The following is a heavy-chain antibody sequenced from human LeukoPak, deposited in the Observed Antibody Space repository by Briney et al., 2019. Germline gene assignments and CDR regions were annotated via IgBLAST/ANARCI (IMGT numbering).Heavy chain of an antibody. CDR1: GGSISSGSYY. CDR3: ARGYYTYCSSTSCSSGNWFDP. CDR2: IYTSGST. D-gene: IGHD2-2*01. V-gene: IGHV4-61*02. Sequence: PSETLSLTCTVSGGSISSGSYYWSWIRQPAGKGLEWIGRIYTSGSTNYNPSLKSRVTISVDTSKNQFSLKLSSVTAADTAVYYCARGYYTYCSSTSCSSGNWFDPWGQGTLVTVSS. J-gene: IGHJ5*02.